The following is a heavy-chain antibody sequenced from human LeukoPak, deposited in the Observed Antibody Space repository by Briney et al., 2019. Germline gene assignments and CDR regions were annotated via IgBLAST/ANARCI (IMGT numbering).Heavy chain of an antibody. D-gene: IGHD6-6*01. CDR2: INHSGST. CDR1: GGSFSGYY. Sequence: KPSETLSLTCAAYGGSFSGYYWSWIRQPPGKGLEWIGEINHSGSTNYNPSLKSRVTISVDTSKNQFSLKLSSVTAADTAVYYCARAGSSSSSFSYYYYMDVWGKGTTVTVSS. J-gene: IGHJ6*03. V-gene: IGHV4-34*01. CDR3: ARAGSSSSSFSYYYYMDV.